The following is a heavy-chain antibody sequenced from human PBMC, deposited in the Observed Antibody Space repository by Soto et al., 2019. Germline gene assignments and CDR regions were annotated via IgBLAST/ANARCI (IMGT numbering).Heavy chain of an antibody. J-gene: IGHJ6*02. CDR3: ARDRGLGPYYYYGMDV. CDR2: INPNSGGT. D-gene: IGHD3-10*01. Sequence: GASVKVSCKASGYTFTGYYMHWVRQAPGQGLEWMGWINPNSGGTNYAQKFQGWVTMTRDTSISTAYMGLSRLRSDDTAVYYCARDRGLGPYYYYGMDVWGQGTTVTVSS. V-gene: IGHV1-2*04. CDR1: GYTFTGYY.